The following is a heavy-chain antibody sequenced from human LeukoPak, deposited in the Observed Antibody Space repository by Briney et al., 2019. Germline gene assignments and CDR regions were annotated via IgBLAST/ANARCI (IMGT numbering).Heavy chain of an antibody. D-gene: IGHD6-19*01. V-gene: IGHV3-48*03. CDR2: ISSSGSTI. J-gene: IGHJ4*02. CDR3: ARVASSGWYWGY. Sequence: GGSLRLSCAASGFTFSSYEMNWVRQAPGKGLEWVSYISSSGSTIYYADSVKGRFTISRDNAKNSLYLQMNSLRAEDTAVYYCARVASSGWYWGYWGQGTLDTVSS. CDR1: GFTFSSYE.